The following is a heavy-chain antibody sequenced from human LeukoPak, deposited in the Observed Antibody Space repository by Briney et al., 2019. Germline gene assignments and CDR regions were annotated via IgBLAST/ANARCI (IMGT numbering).Heavy chain of an antibody. CDR3: ARHLGVGATPVDY. D-gene: IGHD1-26*01. V-gene: IGHV4-59*08. CDR1: GGSISSYY. CDR2: IYSSGST. J-gene: IGHJ4*02. Sequence: SSETLSLTCTVSGGSISSYYWSWIRQPPGKGLEWIGYIYSSGSTNYNPSLKSRVTISVASPKNQCSLKVRFVTAADTAVYYRARHLGVGATPVDYWGQGTLVTVSS.